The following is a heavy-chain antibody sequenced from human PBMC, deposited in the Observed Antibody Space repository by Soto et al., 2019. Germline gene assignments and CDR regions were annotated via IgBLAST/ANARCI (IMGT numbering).Heavy chain of an antibody. Sequence: DVQLVETGGGLIQPGGSLRLSCAASGFIVSSSYMSWVRQAPGKGLEWVSVLYSDGRTYYADSVKGRFTISRDNSKNTLYLQMNSLSAEDTAVYYCARCSGWYGQCYFDCCGQGTVVTVSS. CDR1: GFIVSSSY. D-gene: IGHD6-13*01. CDR2: LYSDGRT. V-gene: IGHV3-53*02. J-gene: IGHJ4*02. CDR3: ARCSGWYGQCYFDC.